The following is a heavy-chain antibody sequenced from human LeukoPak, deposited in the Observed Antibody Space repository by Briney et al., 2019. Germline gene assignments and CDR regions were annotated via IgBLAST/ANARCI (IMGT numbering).Heavy chain of an antibody. Sequence: TGGSLRLSCAASGFTFSSYGMHWVRQAPGKGLEWVAFTRYDGSNKYYADSVKGRFTISRDNSKNTLYLQMNSLRAEDTAVYYCAKDPTPFSSGWYLDYWGQGTLVTVSS. CDR2: TRYDGSNK. CDR3: AKDPTPFSSGWYLDY. V-gene: IGHV3-30*02. CDR1: GFTFSSYG. J-gene: IGHJ4*02. D-gene: IGHD6-19*01.